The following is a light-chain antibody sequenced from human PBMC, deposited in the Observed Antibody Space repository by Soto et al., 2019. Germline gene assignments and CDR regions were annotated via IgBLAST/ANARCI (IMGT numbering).Light chain of an antibody. CDR3: QKFNNYPLT. Sequence: DIQLTQSPSFLSASEGDSVTITCRASQDIHVFLAWYQHKPGKAPRLLIDSASTLQSWVPSRFSGSRSGTEFTLTTSSLQPEAIATYSCQKFNNYPLTLGPGTKVDI. V-gene: IGKV1-9*01. CDR1: QDIHVF. J-gene: IGKJ3*01. CDR2: SAS.